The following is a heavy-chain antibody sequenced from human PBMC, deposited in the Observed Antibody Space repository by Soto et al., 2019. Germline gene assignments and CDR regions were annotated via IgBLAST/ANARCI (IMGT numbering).Heavy chain of an antibody. CDR1: GGSISSYY. CDR2: IYTSGST. D-gene: IGHD1-20*01. J-gene: IGHJ4*02. V-gene: IGHV4-4*07. Sequence: QVQLQESGPGLVKPSETLSLTCTVSGGSISSYYWSWIRQPAGKGLEWIGRIYTSGSTNYNPSLKSRVTMSVDTSKNQFALKLSSVTAADTAVYYCARSYNWNMGDFFDYWGQGTLVTVSS. CDR3: ARSYNWNMGDFFDY.